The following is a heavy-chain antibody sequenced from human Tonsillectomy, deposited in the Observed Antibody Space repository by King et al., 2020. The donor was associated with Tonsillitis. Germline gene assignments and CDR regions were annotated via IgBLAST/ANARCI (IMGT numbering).Heavy chain of an antibody. D-gene: IGHD3-22*01. J-gene: IGHJ2*01. V-gene: IGHV3-48*03. CDR1: GCTFSSYE. Sequence: VQLVESGGGLVQPGGSLRLSFASSGCTFSSYEINWVRQAPGKGLGVVSDLSISVSTIVYANSLKGRFTISRDNAKNSPYLQMNSLRAEDTAVYYCARDYRYYYDSSGYSPHDLWGRGTLVTVSS. CDR3: ARDYRYYYDSSGYSPHDL. CDR2: LSISVSTI.